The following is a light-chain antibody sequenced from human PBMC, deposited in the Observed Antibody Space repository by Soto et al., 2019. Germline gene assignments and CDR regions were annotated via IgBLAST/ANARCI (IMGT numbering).Light chain of an antibody. CDR3: QQYYSTPPT. J-gene: IGKJ3*01. Sequence: DIVMTQSPDSLAVSLGERATINCKSSQSVLYSSNNKDYLAWYQQKPGQPPKLLIYWATTRESGVPDRFSGSGSETDFTLTISSLQAEDVAVYYCQQYYSTPPTFGPGTKVDV. CDR1: QSVLYSSNNKDY. CDR2: WAT. V-gene: IGKV4-1*01.